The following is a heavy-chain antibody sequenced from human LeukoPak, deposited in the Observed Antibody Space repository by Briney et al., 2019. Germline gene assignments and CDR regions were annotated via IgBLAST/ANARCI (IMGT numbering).Heavy chain of an antibody. Sequence: PGGSLRLSCAASGFTFNNYAMSWVRQAPGKGLEWVSAISGDGGSTYYADSVKGRFTISRGNSKNTLYLQTNSLRAEDTALYYCARDPEYSHPYGTFDYWGQGTLVTVSS. D-gene: IGHD2/OR15-2a*01. J-gene: IGHJ4*02. CDR3: ARDPEYSHPYGTFDY. CDR1: GFTFNNYA. CDR2: ISGDGGST. V-gene: IGHV3-23*01.